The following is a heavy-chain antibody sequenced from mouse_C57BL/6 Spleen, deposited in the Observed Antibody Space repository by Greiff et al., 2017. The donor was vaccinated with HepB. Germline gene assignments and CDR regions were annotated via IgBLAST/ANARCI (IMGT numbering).Heavy chain of an antibody. CDR1: GYTFTSYW. V-gene: IGHV1-61*01. Sequence: QVQLKQPGAELVRPGSSVKLSCKASGYTFTSYWMDWVKQRPGQGLEWIGNIYPSDSETHYNQKFKDKATLTVDKSSSTAYMQLSSLTSEDSAVYYCAREADGYYVFAYWGQGTLVTVSA. CDR2: IYPSDSET. J-gene: IGHJ3*01. D-gene: IGHD2-3*01. CDR3: AREADGYYVFAY.